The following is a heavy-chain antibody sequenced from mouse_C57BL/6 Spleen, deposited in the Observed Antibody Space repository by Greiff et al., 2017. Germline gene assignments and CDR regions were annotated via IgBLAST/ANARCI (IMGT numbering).Heavy chain of an antibody. V-gene: IGHV5-9-1*02. CDR1: GFTFSSYA. D-gene: IGHD2-1*01. J-gene: IGHJ2*01. CDR3: TREGIYYGLYFDY. Sequence: EVMLVESGEGLVKPGGSLKLSCAASGFTFSSYAMSWVRQTPEKRLEWVAYISSGGDYIYYADTVKGRFTISRDNARNTLYLQMSSLKSEDTAMYYCTREGIYYGLYFDYWGQGTTLTVSS. CDR2: ISSGGDYI.